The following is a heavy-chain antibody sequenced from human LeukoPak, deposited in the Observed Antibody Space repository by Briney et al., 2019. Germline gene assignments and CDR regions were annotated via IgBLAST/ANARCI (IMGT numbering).Heavy chain of an antibody. CDR3: ARGGWGGRYFDL. D-gene: IGHD6-19*01. V-gene: IGHV3-53*01. Sequence: GGSLRLSCAASGFTVSSNYMSCVRQAPGKGLEWVSVIYSGGSTYYADSVKGRFTISRDKSKNPLHLQMNSLRAEDTAVYYCARGGWGGRYFDLWGRGTLVTVSS. CDR1: GFTVSSNY. CDR2: IYSGGST. J-gene: IGHJ2*01.